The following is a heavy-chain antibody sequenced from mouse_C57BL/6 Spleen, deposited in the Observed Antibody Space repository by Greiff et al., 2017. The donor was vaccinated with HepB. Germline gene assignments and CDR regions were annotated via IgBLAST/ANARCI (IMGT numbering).Heavy chain of an antibody. V-gene: IGHV14-3*01. CDR2: IDPANGNT. Sequence: EVQGVESVAELVRPGASVKLSCTASGFNIKNTYMHWVKQRPEQGLEWIGRIDPANGNTKYAPKFQGKATITADTSSNTAYLQLSSLTSEDTAIYYCASSGYYGSSPYYYAMDYWGQGTSVTVSS. CDR3: ASSGYYGSSPYYYAMDY. D-gene: IGHD1-1*01. CDR1: GFNIKNTY. J-gene: IGHJ4*01.